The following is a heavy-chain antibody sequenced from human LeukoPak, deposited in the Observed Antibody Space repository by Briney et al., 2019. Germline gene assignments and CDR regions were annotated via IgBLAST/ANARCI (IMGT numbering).Heavy chain of an antibody. CDR2: INPNSGGT. V-gene: IGHV1-2*02. CDR1: GYTFTGYH. J-gene: IGHJ4*02. Sequence: ASVKVSCKASGYTFTGYHMHWVRQAPGQGLEWMGWINPNSGGTNYAQKSQGRVTMTRDTSISTAYMELSRLRSDDTAVYYCARSKYYYDSSEVPGSRGQGTLVTVSS. CDR3: ARSKYYYDSSEVPGS. D-gene: IGHD3-22*01.